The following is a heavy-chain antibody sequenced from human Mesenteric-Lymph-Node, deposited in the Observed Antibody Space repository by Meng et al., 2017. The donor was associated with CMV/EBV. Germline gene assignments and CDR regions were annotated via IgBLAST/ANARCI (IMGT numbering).Heavy chain of an antibody. Sequence: SETLSLTCTVSGGSISSDSYSWSWIRQPPGKGLEWIGYTFYSGNTYYNPSLKSRVTISVDTSKNQFSLKLSSVTAADTAVYYCARNVVVVAATVWGWFDPWGQGTLVTVSS. D-gene: IGHD2-15*01. V-gene: IGHV4-39*01. CDR2: TFYSGNT. CDR1: GGSISSDSYS. CDR3: ARNVVVVAATVWGWFDP. J-gene: IGHJ5*02.